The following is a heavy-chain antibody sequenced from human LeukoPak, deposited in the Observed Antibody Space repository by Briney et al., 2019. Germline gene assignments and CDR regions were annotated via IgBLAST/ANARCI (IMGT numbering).Heavy chain of an antibody. CDR3: ASGQTHLDY. J-gene: IGHJ4*02. Sequence: SETLSLTCAVYGGSFSAHYWSCLREPPGKGLEWIGEIDHRGFTNYNPSLKSRVTITVDTSNNQFCLRLTSVSAADTAVYSCASGQTHLDYWGQGTLVTVSS. V-gene: IGHV4-34*01. CDR2: IDHRGFT. CDR1: GGSFSAHY.